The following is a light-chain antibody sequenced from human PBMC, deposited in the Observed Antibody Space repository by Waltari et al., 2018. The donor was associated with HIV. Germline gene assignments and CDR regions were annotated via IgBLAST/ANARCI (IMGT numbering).Light chain of an antibody. CDR2: WAS. CDR3: QQYLNTPWT. J-gene: IGKJ1*01. Sequence: DIVMTQSPDSLAVSLGERETIRCKSRQHILYNSKNKNYLAWYQQMPRQPPKLLIYWASTRASGVPERFSGSGSGTDFPLTISSLQAEDVAIYYCQQYLNTPWTFGQWPKVEVK. V-gene: IGKV4-1*01. CDR1: QHILYNSKNKNY.